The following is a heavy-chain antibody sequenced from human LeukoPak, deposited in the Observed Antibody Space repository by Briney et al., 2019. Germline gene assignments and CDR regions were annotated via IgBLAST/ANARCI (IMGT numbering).Heavy chain of an antibody. V-gene: IGHV3-9*01. CDR2: ISWNSGSI. J-gene: IGHJ5*02. D-gene: IGHD3-16*01. Sequence: GGSLRLSCAASGFNFDDYAMHWVRQAPGKGLEWVSGISWNSGSIGYADSVKGRFTISRDNAKNSLYLQMNRLSAEDTALYYCAKDIMSRPRWVFDPWGQGTLVTVSS. CDR1: GFNFDDYA. CDR3: AKDIMSRPRWVFDP.